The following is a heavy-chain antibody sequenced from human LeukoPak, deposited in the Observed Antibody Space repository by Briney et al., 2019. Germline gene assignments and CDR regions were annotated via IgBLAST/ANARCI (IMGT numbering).Heavy chain of an antibody. D-gene: IGHD2/OR15-2a*01. V-gene: IGHV3-74*01. CDR2: INSDGSWT. CDR3: VTFYETD. J-gene: IGHJ4*02. Sequence: RGSLRLSCAASGTYWMHWVRQAPGKGLVWVSHINSDGSWTGYADSVKGRFTISKDNAKNTVSLQMNNLRAEDTAVYYCVTFYETDWGRGTLVTVSS. CDR1: GTYW.